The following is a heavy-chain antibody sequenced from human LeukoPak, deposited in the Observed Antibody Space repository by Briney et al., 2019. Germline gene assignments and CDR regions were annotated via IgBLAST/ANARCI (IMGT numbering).Heavy chain of an antibody. CDR3: TRKNNVDFSEYWFEFDH. CDR1: GFSFSDSA. J-gene: IGHJ4*02. V-gene: IGHV3-73*01. Sequence: GGALKLSCAASGFSFSDSALHRVRQTSGKGPEWLGRIRTKKNTYATGYAASVKGRLTISRDNSKNTVYLQMSSLKTDDTAVYYCTRKNNVDFSEYWFEFDHWGLGTLVTVSS. CDR2: IRTKKNTYAT. D-gene: IGHD2/OR15-2a*01.